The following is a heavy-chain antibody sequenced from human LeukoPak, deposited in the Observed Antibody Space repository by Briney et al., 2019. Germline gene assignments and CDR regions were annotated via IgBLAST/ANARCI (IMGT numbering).Heavy chain of an antibody. V-gene: IGHV1-3*01. CDR3: ASATRGVYGMDV. J-gene: IGHJ6*04. CDR1: GYTLTSYA. CDR2: INAGNGNT. D-gene: IGHD5-24*01. Sequence: ASVKVSCKASGYTLTSYAMHWVRQAPGQRLEWMGWINAGNGNTKYSQKFQGRVTITRDTSASTAYMELSSLRSEDTAVYYCASATRGVYGMDVWGKGTTVTVSS.